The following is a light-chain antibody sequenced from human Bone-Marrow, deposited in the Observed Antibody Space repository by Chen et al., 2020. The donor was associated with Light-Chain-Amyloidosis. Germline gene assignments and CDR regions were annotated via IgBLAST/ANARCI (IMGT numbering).Light chain of an antibody. V-gene: IGLV6-57*01. CDR3: QSYQGSSQGV. CDR1: SRSIATNY. Sequence: SMLPQPHSVSESPGTTVIISCTRSSRSIATNYVQWYQQRPGSSPTTVIYEDDQRPSGVPDRFSGSIDRSSNSAALTIAGLKTEDEADYYCQSYQGSSQGVFGGGTKLTV. CDR2: EDD. J-gene: IGLJ3*02.